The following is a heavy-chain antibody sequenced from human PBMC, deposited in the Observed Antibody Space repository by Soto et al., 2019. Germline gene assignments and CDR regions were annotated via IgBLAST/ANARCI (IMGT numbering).Heavy chain of an antibody. V-gene: IGHV4-31*03. J-gene: IGHJ4*02. D-gene: IGHD3-10*01. Sequence: PSETLSLTCTVSGGSISSGGYYWSWIRQHPGKGLEWIGYIYYSGSTYYNPSLKSRVTISVDTSKNQFSLKLSSVTAADTAVYYCAREAYGSGQSLDYWGQGTLVTVS. CDR1: GGSISSGGYY. CDR3: AREAYGSGQSLDY. CDR2: IYYSGST.